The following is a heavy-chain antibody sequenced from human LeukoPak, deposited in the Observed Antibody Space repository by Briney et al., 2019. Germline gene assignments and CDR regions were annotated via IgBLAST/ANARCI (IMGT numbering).Heavy chain of an antibody. D-gene: IGHD2/OR15-2a*01. V-gene: IGHV3-53*01. CDR1: GFTVSSNY. Sequence: PGGSLRLSCAASGFTVSSNYMSWVRQAPGKGLEWVSVIYSGGSTYYADSVKGRFTISRDNSKNTLYLQMNSLRAEDTAVYYCARAYPDYFRIDYWGQGTLVTVSS. CDR2: IYSGGST. CDR3: ARAYPDYFRIDY. J-gene: IGHJ4*02.